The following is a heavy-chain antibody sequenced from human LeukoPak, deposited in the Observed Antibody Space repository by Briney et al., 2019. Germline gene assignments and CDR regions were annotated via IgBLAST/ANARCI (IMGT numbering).Heavy chain of an antibody. Sequence: PGGSLRLSRAASGFTVSSYSMNWVRQAPGKGLEWVSSTSSSSSYIYYADSVKGRFTISRDNAKNSLYLQMNSLRAEDTAVYYCARDKGYFDYWGQGTLVTVSS. V-gene: IGHV3-21*01. J-gene: IGHJ4*02. CDR2: TSSSSSYI. CDR3: ARDKGYFDY. CDR1: GFTVSSYS.